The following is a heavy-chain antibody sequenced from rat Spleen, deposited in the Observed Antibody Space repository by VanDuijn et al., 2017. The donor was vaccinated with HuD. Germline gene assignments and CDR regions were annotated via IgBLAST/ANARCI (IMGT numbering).Heavy chain of an antibody. CDR3: TTEPGYNSYFAY. Sequence: EVQLVESGGGLVQPGRSMKLSCVASGFTFNNYWMTWIRQAPGKGLEWVASIGTGGGNTYYRDSVRGRFTISRDNAKSTLYLQMDSLRSEDTATYYCTTEPGYNSYFAYWGQGVMVTVSS. CDR1: GFTFNNYW. V-gene: IGHV5-31*01. CDR2: IGTGGGNT. D-gene: IGHD1-4*01. J-gene: IGHJ2*01.